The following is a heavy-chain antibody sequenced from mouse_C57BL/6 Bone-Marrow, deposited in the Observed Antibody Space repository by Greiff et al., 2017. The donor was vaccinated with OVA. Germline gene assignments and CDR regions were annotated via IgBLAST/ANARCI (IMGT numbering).Heavy chain of an antibody. D-gene: IGHD1-1*01. V-gene: IGHV14-4*01. Sequence: EVQLQESGAELVRPGASVKLSCTASGFNIKDDYMHWVKQRPEQGLEWIGWIDPENGDTEYASKFQGKATITADTSSNTAYLQLSSLTSEDTAVYYCTTDLNYYGSSFFDYWGQGTTLTVSS. CDR1: GFNIKDDY. J-gene: IGHJ2*01. CDR2: IDPENGDT. CDR3: TTDLNYYGSSFFDY.